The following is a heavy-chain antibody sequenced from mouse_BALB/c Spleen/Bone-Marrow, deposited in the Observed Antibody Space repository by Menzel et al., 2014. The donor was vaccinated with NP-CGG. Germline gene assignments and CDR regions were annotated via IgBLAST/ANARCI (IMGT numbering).Heavy chain of an antibody. V-gene: IGHV1-80*01. CDR1: GYPFSSYC. CDR2: IYPGDGET. J-gene: IGHJ2*01. D-gene: IGHD2-10*02. CDR3: ARKYGDY. Sequence: QVQLQQSGAELVRPGSSVKISCKASGYPFSSYCMGWVKQRPGQGLEWIGQIYPGDGETNYNGKFKGNATLTADKSSSTAYMQLISPTSEDSAVYFCARKYGDYWGQGTTLTVSS.